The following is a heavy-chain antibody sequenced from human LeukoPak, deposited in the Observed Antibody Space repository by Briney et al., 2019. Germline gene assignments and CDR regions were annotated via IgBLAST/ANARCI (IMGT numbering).Heavy chain of an antibody. CDR2: ISGSGGST. CDR3: AKDPNGDYIGTFEM. CDR1: KFNFNSYG. Sequence: GGSLRLSCTTSKFNFNSYGMTWVRQAPGRGLEWVSSISGSGGSTQYAASVQGRFTISRDNSKNTLYLQMKSLRAEGTAIYYCAKDPNGDYIGTFEMWGQGTMVTVSS. J-gene: IGHJ3*02. V-gene: IGHV3-23*01. D-gene: IGHD4-17*01.